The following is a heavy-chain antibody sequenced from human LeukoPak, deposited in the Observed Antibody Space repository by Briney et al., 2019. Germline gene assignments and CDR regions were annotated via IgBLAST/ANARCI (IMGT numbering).Heavy chain of an antibody. CDR3: ASGGGEYSSRNWFDP. D-gene: IGHD6-6*01. Sequence: ASVKVSCKASGYTFTGYYMHGVRQAPGQGLEWMGWINRNSGGTNYAQNFQGRVTMTRDTSISTAYMELSRLRSDDTAVYYCASGGGEYSSRNWFDPWGQGTLVTVFS. CDR2: INRNSGGT. V-gene: IGHV1-2*02. CDR1: GYTFTGYY. J-gene: IGHJ5*02.